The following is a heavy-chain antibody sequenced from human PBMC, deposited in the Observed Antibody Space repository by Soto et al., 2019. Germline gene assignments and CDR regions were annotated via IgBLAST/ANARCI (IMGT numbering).Heavy chain of an antibody. D-gene: IGHD5-18*01. Sequence: ASVKVSCKASGDTFTSYAMHWVRQAPGQRLEWMGWINAGNGNTKYSQKFQGRVTITRDTSASTAYMELSSLRSEDTAVYYCARGPRGYSYARLDVWGQGTTVTVSS. V-gene: IGHV1-3*01. CDR2: INAGNGNT. CDR3: ARGPRGYSYARLDV. J-gene: IGHJ6*01. CDR1: GDTFTSYA.